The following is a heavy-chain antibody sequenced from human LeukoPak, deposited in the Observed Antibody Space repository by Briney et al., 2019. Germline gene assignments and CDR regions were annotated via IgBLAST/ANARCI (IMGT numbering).Heavy chain of an antibody. J-gene: IGHJ5*02. D-gene: IGHD3-16*02. V-gene: IGHV3-23*01. CDR1: GFTFSSYA. CDR2: ISGSGGST. Sequence: PGGSLRLSCAASGFTFSSYAMSWVRQAPGKGLEWVSAISGSGGSTYYADSVKGRFTISRDNSKNTLYLQMNSLRAEDTAVYYCAKDAYYDYVWGSYRSNWFDPWGQETLVTVSS. CDR3: AKDAYYDYVWGSYRSNWFDP.